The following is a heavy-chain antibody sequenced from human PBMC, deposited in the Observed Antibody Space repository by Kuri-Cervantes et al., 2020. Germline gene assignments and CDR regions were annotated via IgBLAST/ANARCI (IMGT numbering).Heavy chain of an antibody. D-gene: IGHD6-6*01. CDR1: GYTFTGYY. CDR2: INPNSGGT. J-gene: IGHJ5*02. V-gene: IGHV1-2*02. CDR3: ARGRRIAARRNWFDP. Sequence: ASVKVSCKASGYTFTGYYMHWVRQAPGQGLEWMGWINPNSGGTNYAQKFQGRVTMTRDTSISTAYMELSSLRSEDTAVYYCARGRRIAARRNWFDPWGQGTLVTVSS.